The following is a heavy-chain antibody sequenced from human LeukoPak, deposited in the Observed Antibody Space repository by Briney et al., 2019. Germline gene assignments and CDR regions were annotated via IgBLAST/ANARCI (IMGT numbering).Heavy chain of an antibody. CDR1: GYTFNSHD. V-gene: IGHV1-8*01. J-gene: IGHJ4*02. CDR2: MNPNSGNT. CDR3: ARVPLAQVGSCYYDY. Sequence: ASVKVSCKASGYTFNSHDINWVRQATGQGLEWMGWMNPNSGNTGYAQKFQGRVTITRNTSISTAYMELSSLRSEDTAVYYCARVPLAQVGSCYYDYWGQGTLVTVSS. D-gene: IGHD2-2*01.